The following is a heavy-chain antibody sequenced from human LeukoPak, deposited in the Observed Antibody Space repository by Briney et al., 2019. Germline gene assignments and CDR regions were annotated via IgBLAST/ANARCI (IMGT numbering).Heavy chain of an antibody. V-gene: IGHV4-34*01. CDR2: INHSGST. CDR1: GGSFSGYY. CDR3: ARWGSDPYCGGDCYSPYYYYGMDD. D-gene: IGHD2-21*02. J-gene: IGHJ6*02. Sequence: KPSETLSLTCAVYGGSFSGYYWSWIRQPPGKGLEWIGEINHSGSTNYNPSLKSRVTISVDTSKNQFSLKLSSVTAADTAVYYCARWGSDPYCGGDCYSPYYYYGMDDWGQGTTVTVSS.